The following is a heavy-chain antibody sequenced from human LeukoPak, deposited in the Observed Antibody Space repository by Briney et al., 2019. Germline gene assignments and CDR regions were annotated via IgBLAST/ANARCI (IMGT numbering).Heavy chain of an antibody. CDR1: GFTFSTYS. V-gene: IGHV3-21*01. CDR2: ISSSSSYI. CDR3: ARDPGPDFDY. Sequence: TGGSLRLSCAASGFTFSTYSMNWVRQAPGKGLEWVSSISSSSSYIYYADSVKGRFTISRDNAKNSLYLQMNSLRAEDTAVYYCARDPGPDFDYWGQGTLVTVSS. J-gene: IGHJ4*02.